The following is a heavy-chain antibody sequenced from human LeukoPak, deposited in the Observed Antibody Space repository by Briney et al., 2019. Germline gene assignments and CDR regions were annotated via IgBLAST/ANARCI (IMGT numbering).Heavy chain of an antibody. Sequence: SVKVSCKASGGTLSSYAISWVRQAPGQGLEWMGGIIPIFGTANYAQKFQGRVAITADESTSTAYMELSSLRSEDTAVYYCARPYVARYYYGMDVWGKGPTVTVSS. J-gene: IGHJ6*04. CDR2: IIPIFGTA. CDR3: ARPYVARYYYGMDV. D-gene: IGHD6-6*01. CDR1: GGTLSSYA. V-gene: IGHV1-69*13.